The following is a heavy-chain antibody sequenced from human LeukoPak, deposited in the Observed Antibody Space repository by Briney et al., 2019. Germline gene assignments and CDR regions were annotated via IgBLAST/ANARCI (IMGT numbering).Heavy chain of an antibody. J-gene: IGHJ4*02. CDR1: GFTFSSYS. Sequence: GGSLRLSCAASGFTFSSYSMNWVRQAPGKGLEWVSSISSSSSYIYYADSAKGRFTISRDNAKNSLYLQMNSLRAEDTAVYYCAREGSYYYDSSGYYYDYWGQGTLVTVSS. CDR3: AREGSYYYDSSGYYYDY. D-gene: IGHD3-22*01. CDR2: ISSSSSYI. V-gene: IGHV3-21*01.